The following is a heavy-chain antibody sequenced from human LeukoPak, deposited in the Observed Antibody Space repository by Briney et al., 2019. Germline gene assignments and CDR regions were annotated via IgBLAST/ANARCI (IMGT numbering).Heavy chain of an antibody. CDR2: ISYDGSNK. J-gene: IGHJ4*02. CDR1: GFTFSSYA. V-gene: IGHV3-30-3*01. CDR3: ARDSRYGFGEYYFDY. D-gene: IGHD3-10*01. Sequence: GGSLRLSCAASGFTFSSYAMLWVRQAPGKGLEWVAVISYDGSNKYYADSVKGRFTISRDNSKNTLYLQMNSLRAEDTAVYYCARDSRYGFGEYYFDYWGQGTLVTVSS.